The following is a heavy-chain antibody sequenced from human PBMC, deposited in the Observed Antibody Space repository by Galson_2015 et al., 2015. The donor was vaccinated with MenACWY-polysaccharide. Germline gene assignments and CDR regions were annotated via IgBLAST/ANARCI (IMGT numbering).Heavy chain of an antibody. D-gene: IGHD6-6*01. V-gene: IGHV3-33*01. CDR2: IWYDGSNK. CDR1: GFTFRNHG. CDR3: VRDIASRNFDY. J-gene: IGHJ4*02. Sequence: SLRLSCAASGFTFRNHGMHWVRQAPGKGLEWVAVIWYDGSNKYYGDSVRGRFTISRDNSKNTPYLQMDSLRAEDTALYYCVRDIASRNFDYWGQGTLVTVSS.